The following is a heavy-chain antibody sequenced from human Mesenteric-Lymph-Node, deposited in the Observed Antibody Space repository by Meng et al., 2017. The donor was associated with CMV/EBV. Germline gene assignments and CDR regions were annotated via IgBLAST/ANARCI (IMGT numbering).Heavy chain of an antibody. Sequence: GGSLGLSCAASGFTVSSYYMVWVRQAPGKGLEWVSVIHSGGSTYYADSVKGRFTISRDNSKNTLYLQMNSLRAEDTAMYYCTRDSPPGDYWGQGTLVTVSS. V-gene: IGHV3-53*01. J-gene: IGHJ4*02. CDR2: IHSGGST. CDR1: GFTVSSYY. D-gene: IGHD1-14*01. CDR3: TRDSPPGDY.